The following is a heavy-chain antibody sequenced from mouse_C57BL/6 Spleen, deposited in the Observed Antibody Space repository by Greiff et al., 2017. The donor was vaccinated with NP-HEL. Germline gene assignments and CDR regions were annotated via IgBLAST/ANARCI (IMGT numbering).Heavy chain of an antibody. V-gene: IGHV2-2*01. J-gene: IGHJ3*01. CDR2: IWSGGST. D-gene: IGHD2-3*01. CDR1: GFSLTSYG. CDR3: ARNWDYDVFAY. Sequence: VQLVESGPGLVQPSQSLSITCTVSGFSLTSYGVHWVRQSPGKGLEWLGVIWSGGSTDYNAAFISRLSISKDNSKSQVFFKMNSLQADDTAIYYCARNWDYDVFAYWGQGTLVTVSA.